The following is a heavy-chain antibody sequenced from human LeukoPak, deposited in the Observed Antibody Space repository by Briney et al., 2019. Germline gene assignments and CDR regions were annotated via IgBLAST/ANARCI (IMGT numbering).Heavy chain of an antibody. J-gene: IGHJ4*02. V-gene: IGHV3-48*02. CDR1: RFIFSSKS. CDR2: ITADSGTT. Sequence: GGSLRLSCAVSRFIFSSKSMNWVRQAPGKGLEWVSYITADSGTTYYADSVKGRFTISRDNAKNSLYLQMNSLRDEDTAVYYCASRDYFDYWGQGTLVAVSS. CDR3: ASRDYFDY.